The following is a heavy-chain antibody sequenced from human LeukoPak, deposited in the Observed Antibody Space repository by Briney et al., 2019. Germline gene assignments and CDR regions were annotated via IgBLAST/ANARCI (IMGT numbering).Heavy chain of an antibody. V-gene: IGHV3-48*02. CDR1: GFTFGSYS. D-gene: IGHD4-17*01. CDR2: ISSSSRTI. J-gene: IGHJ4*02. CDR3: ARDPGRTVTTVFDY. Sequence: GGSLRLSCAASGFTFGSYSMNWVRQAPGKGLEWVSYISSSSRTIYYADSVKGRFTISRDNAQNSLYLQMNSLRDEDTVVYYCARDPGRTVTTVFDYWGQGTLVTVSS.